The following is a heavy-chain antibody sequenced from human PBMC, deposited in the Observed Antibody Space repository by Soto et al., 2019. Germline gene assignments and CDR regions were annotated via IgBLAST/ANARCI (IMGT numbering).Heavy chain of an antibody. Sequence: PGGSLRLSCAASGFTFSSYAMHWVRQAPGKGLEWVAVISYDGSNKYYADSVKGRFTISRDNSKNTLYLQMNSLRAEDTAVYYCARDLTIFGVVIMDVWGQGTTVTVSS. D-gene: IGHD3-3*01. J-gene: IGHJ6*02. CDR1: GFTFSSYA. CDR2: ISYDGSNK. V-gene: IGHV3-30-3*01. CDR3: ARDLTIFGVVIMDV.